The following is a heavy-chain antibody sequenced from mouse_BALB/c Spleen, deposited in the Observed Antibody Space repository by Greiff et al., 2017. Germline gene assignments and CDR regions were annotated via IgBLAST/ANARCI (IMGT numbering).Heavy chain of an antibody. CDR1: GFNIKDTY. Sequence: EVHLVESGAELVKPGASVKLSCTASGFNIKDTYMHWVKQRPEQGLEWIGRIDPANGNTKYDPKFQGKATITADTSSNTAYLQLSSLTSEDTAVYYCARSGYRYTWFAYWGQGTLVTVSA. J-gene: IGHJ3*01. V-gene: IGHV14-3*02. D-gene: IGHD2-14*01. CDR3: ARSGYRYTWFAY. CDR2: IDPANGNT.